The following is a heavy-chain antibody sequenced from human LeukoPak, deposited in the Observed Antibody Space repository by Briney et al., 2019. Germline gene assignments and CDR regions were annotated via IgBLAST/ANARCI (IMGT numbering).Heavy chain of an antibody. CDR3: AKAGGDYVFDY. CDR1: GSTFSSYP. CDR2: IRGSGGST. D-gene: IGHD4-17*01. V-gene: IGHV3-23*01. J-gene: IGHJ4*02. Sequence: GGPLRLSCAASGSTFSSYPRSWVRQAPGKGLELVSSIRGSGGSTYYANPVKGRFTISRDNSKNTLYLQMNSLRAEDTAVYYCAKAGGDYVFDYWGQGTLVTVSS.